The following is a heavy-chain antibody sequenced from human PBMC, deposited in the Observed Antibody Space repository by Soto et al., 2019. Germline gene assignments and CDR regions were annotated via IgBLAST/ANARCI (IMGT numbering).Heavy chain of an antibody. Sequence: SVKVSCKASGRTFSNFVISWVRQAPGQGPEWMGGNIPIFGTANYAQKFQGRVTIIADESTGTTYMELTSLRSEDTAVYYCARAPILVGETTYENYFDYWGQGTLVTVSS. CDR2: NIPIFGTA. CDR3: ARAPILVGETTYENYFDY. CDR1: GRTFSNFV. V-gene: IGHV1-69*13. D-gene: IGHD2-21*01. J-gene: IGHJ4*02.